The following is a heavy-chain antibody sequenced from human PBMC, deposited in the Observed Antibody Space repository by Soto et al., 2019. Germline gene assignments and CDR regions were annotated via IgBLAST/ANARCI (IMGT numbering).Heavy chain of an antibody. V-gene: IGHV3-48*01. J-gene: IGHJ3*02. Sequence: EVQLVESGGGLVQPGGSLRLSCAASGFTFSSYSMTWVRQAPGKGLEWVSYISSSGSTIYYADSVKGRFTISRDNAQNSLFLQMISLRAEDTAVYYCARDERAYGADALDIWGQGTMVTVSS. CDR1: GFTFSSYS. CDR3: ARDERAYGADALDI. D-gene: IGHD4-17*01. CDR2: ISSSGSTI.